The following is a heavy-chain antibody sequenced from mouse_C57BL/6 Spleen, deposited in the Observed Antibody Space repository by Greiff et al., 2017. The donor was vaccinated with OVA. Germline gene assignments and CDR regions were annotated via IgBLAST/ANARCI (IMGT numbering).Heavy chain of an antibody. Sequence: VQLQQSGPELVKPAASVKISCKASGYTFTDYYMNWVKQSHGKSLEWIGDINPNNGGTSYNQKFKGKATLTVDKSSSTAYMELRSLTSEDSAVYYCARDWDGFAYWGQGTLVTVSA. CDR1: GYTFTDYY. J-gene: IGHJ3*01. CDR3: ARDWDGFAY. V-gene: IGHV1-26*01. CDR2: INPNNGGT. D-gene: IGHD4-1*01.